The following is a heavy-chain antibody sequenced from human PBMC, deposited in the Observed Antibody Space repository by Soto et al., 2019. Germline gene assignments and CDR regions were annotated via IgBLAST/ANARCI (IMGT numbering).Heavy chain of an antibody. CDR1: GYTFTSYY. CDR2: INPSGGST. CDR3: VRGSSSFVTD. Sequence: QVQLVQSGAEVKKPGASVKVSCKASGYTFTSYYMHWVRQAPGQGLEWMGIINPSGGSTSYAQKSQGRVTMTRDTSASTVYMELSSLRSEDTAVYCCVRGSSSFVTDWGQGTLVTVSS. D-gene: IGHD6-13*01. J-gene: IGHJ4*02. V-gene: IGHV1-46*03.